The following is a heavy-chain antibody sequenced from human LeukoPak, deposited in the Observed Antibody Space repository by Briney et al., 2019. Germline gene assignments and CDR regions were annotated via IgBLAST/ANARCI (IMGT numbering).Heavy chain of an antibody. CDR1: GFTFSSYS. CDR3: ARDNGQWLPTDY. CDR2: ISSSSYI. D-gene: IGHD5-12*01. J-gene: IGHJ4*02. Sequence: GESLRLSCAASGFTFSSYSMNWVRQAPGKGLEWVSSISSSSYIYYADSVKGRFTISRDNAKNSLYLQMNSLRAEDTAVYYCARDNGQWLPTDYWGQGTLVTVSS. V-gene: IGHV3-21*01.